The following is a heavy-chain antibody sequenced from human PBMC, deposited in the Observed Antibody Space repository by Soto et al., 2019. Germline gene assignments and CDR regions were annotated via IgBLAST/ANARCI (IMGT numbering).Heavy chain of an antibody. J-gene: IGHJ6*02. Sequence: QVQLVQSGAEVKKPGSSVKVSCKASGGTFSRYTMTWVRQAPGHGLEWMGRIIPIFGITTYAQKFQGRVTITADESTSTAYMELSSLRSEDTAVYYCAREDRDRETGLVRAAIDGMDFWGQGTTVTVSS. CDR2: IIPIFGIT. V-gene: IGHV1-69*08. CDR1: GGTFSRYT. D-gene: IGHD2-2*01. CDR3: AREDRDRETGLVRAAIDGMDF.